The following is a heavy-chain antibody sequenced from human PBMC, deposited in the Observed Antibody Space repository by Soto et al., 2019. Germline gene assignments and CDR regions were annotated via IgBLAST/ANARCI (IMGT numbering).Heavy chain of an antibody. Sequence: ASVKVSCKASGYTFTSYGISWVRQAPGQGLEWMGWISAYNGNTNYAQKLQGRVTMTTDTSTSTAYMELRSLRSDDTAVYYCARDLRVSSSGWYPRYWGQGTLVTVSS. J-gene: IGHJ4*02. D-gene: IGHD6-19*01. CDR2: ISAYNGNT. CDR1: GYTFTSYG. CDR3: ARDLRVSSSGWYPRY. V-gene: IGHV1-18*04.